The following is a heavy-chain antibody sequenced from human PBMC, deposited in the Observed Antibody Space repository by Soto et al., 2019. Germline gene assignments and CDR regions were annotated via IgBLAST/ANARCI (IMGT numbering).Heavy chain of an antibody. V-gene: IGHV1-18*01. CDR1: GYTFTSYG. Sequence: QVHLVQSGAEVKKPRASVKVSCKASGYTFTSYGITWVRQAPGQGLEWMGWISAHKGNTDYAQKLQGRVIVTRDTSTSTAYMELRSLISDDTAVYYCARGRYGDYWGQGALVTVSS. CDR3: ARGRYGDY. D-gene: IGHD1-1*01. J-gene: IGHJ4*02. CDR2: ISAHKGNT.